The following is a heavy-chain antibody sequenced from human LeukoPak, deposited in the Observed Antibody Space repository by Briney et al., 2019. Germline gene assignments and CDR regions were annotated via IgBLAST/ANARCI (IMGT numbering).Heavy chain of an antibody. CDR1: GGSISTSY. J-gene: IGHJ2*01. V-gene: IGHV4-59*01. CDR3: ARPKYADYDWPDWYFDL. Sequence: SETLSLTCTVSGGSISTSYGIWIRQPPGKGLEWIGYIYNSGSTNYNPSFKSRVTISVDMSKNQFSLKLSSVTAADTAVYYCARPKYADYDWPDWYFDLWGRGTLVTVSS. D-gene: IGHD4-17*01. CDR2: IYNSGST.